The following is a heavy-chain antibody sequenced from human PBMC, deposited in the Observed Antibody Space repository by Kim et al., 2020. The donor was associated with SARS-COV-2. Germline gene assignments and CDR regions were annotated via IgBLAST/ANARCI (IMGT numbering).Heavy chain of an antibody. CDR1: GFTFSSYA. Sequence: GGSLRLSCAASGFTFSSYAMSWVRQAPGKGLEWVSVISGSGGSTYYADSVKGRFTISRDNSKNTLYLQMNSLRAEDTAVYYCAKRLSSSSWYYFDDWGQGTLVTVSS. CDR3: AKRLSSSSWYYFDD. CDR2: ISGSGGST. V-gene: IGHV3-23*01. D-gene: IGHD6-13*01. J-gene: IGHJ4*02.